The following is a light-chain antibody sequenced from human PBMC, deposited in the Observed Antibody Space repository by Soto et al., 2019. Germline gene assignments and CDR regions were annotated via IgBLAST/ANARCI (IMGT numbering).Light chain of an antibody. Sequence: QSVLTQPASVSGSPGQSITISCTGTSSDVGGYNYVSWYQQHPGIAPKLLIYGVTNRPSGVSTRFSGSKSGNTASLTISGLHADDESDYHCSSYTSASTLLYLFGTGTKLTVL. CDR2: GVT. CDR1: SSDVGGYNY. CDR3: SSYTSASTLLYL. V-gene: IGLV2-14*01. J-gene: IGLJ1*01.